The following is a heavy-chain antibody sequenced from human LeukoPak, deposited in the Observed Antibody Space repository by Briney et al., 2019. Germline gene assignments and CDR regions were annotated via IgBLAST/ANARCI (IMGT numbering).Heavy chain of an antibody. CDR3: VVLMNH. D-gene: IGHD1-14*01. CDR1: GFMFNTYD. V-gene: IGHV3-48*03. CDR2: VSSGGHTL. J-gene: IGHJ4*02. Sequence: GGSLRLSCAVSGFMFNTYDVNWVRQVPGRGLERVSYVSSGGHTLYSADSVRGRFTVSRDSASNSVSLRMNSLRDEDTGTYQCVVLMNHWGQGTPATVST.